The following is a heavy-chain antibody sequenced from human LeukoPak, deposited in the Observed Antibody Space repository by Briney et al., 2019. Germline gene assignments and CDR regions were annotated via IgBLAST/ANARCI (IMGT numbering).Heavy chain of an antibody. CDR2: ISFSGDNS. D-gene: IGHD5-24*01. CDR3: AKDIQLST. Sequence: PGGSLRLSCAASGCNFRDAAMTWVRQAPGKGLEWVSLISFSGDNSYYADSVKGRFTISRDNSKNTLSLQMNSLRVEDTAIYYCAKDIQLSTWGLGTMVTVSS. V-gene: IGHV3-23*01. J-gene: IGHJ3*01. CDR1: GCNFRDAA.